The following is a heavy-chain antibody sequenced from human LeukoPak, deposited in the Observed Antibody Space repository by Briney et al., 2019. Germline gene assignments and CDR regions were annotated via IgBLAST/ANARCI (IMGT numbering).Heavy chain of an antibody. J-gene: IGHJ4*02. D-gene: IGHD3-10*01. V-gene: IGHV3-15*01. CDR3: TTGFGEFSNDDY. Sequence: PWGSLRLSCAASGFTFSNAWMSWVRQAPGKGLEWVGRIKSKTDGGTTDYAAPVKGRFTISRDDSKNTLYLQMHSLKTEDTAVYYYTTGFGEFSNDDYWGQGTLVTVSS. CDR2: IKSKTDGGTT. CDR1: GFTFSNAW.